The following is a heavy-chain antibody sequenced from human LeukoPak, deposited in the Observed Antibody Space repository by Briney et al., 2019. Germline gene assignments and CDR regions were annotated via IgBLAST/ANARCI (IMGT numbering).Heavy chain of an antibody. Sequence: GGSLRLSCAASGFTFSTYSMNWVRQAPWKGLEWVSSISSSSGYIYYADSVKGRFTISRDNAKNSLYLQMNSLRAEDTAVYYCARAPPFLWFGKSDYWGQGTLVTVSS. V-gene: IGHV3-21*01. J-gene: IGHJ4*02. CDR3: ARAPPFLWFGKSDY. CDR2: ISSSSGYI. CDR1: GFTFSTYS. D-gene: IGHD3-10*01.